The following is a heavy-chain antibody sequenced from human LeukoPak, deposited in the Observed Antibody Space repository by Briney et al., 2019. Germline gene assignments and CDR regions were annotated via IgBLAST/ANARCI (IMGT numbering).Heavy chain of an antibody. Sequence: SETLSLTCTVSGYSISSGYYWGWIRQPPGKGLEWIGSIYHSGSTYYNPSLKSRVTISVDTSKNQFSLKLSSVTAADTAVYYCARAASWLGFDYWGQGTLVTVSS. V-gene: IGHV4-38-2*02. CDR1: GYSISSGYY. CDR2: IYHSGST. D-gene: IGHD3-9*01. J-gene: IGHJ4*02. CDR3: ARAASWLGFDY.